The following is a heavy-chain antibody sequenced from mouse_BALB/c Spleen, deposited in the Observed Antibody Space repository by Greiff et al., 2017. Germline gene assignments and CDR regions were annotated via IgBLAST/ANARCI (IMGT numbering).Heavy chain of an antibody. CDR1: GFTFSDYY. CDR2: ISDGGSYT. V-gene: IGHV5-4*02. J-gene: IGHJ2*01. Sequence: EVKVEESGGGLVKPGGSLKLSCAASGFTFSDYYMYWVRQTPEKRLEWVATISDGGSYTYYPDSVKGRFTISRDNAKNTLFLQMTSLRSEDTAMYYCARDTTVVAKFDYWGQGTTLTVSS. CDR3: ARDTTVVAKFDY. D-gene: IGHD1-1*01.